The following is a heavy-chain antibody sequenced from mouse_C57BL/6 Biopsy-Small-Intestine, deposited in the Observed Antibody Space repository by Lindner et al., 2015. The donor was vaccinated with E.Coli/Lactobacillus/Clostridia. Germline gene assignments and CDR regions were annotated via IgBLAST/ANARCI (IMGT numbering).Heavy chain of an antibody. CDR2: IYPGDGDT. CDR3: SRDYSNSFVY. V-gene: IGHV1-82*01. J-gene: IGHJ3*01. D-gene: IGHD2-5*01. Sequence: VQLQESGPELVKPGASVKISCKASGYAFSSSWMNWVKQRPGKGLEWIGRIYPGDGDTNYNGKFKGKATLTADKSSSTAYIQLSSLTSEDSAVYFCSRDYSNSFVYWGQGTLVTVSA. CDR1: GYAFSSSW.